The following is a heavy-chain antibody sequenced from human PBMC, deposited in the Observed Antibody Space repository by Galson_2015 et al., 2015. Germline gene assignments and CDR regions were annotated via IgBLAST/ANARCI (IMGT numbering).Heavy chain of an antibody. CDR2: IYYSGST. D-gene: IGHD1-26*01. V-gene: IGHV4-59*01. J-gene: IGHJ4*02. Sequence: ETLSLTCTVSGGSISSYYWSWIRQPPGKGLEWIGYIYYSGSTNYNPSLKSRVTISVDTSKNQFSLKLSSVTAADTAVYYCARGNEVGAETNFSFDYWGQGTLVTVSS. CDR3: ARGNEVGAETNFSFDY. CDR1: GGSISSYY.